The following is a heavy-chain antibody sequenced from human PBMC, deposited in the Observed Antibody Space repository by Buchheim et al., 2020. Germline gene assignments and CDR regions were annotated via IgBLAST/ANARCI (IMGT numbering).Heavy chain of an antibody. J-gene: IGHJ5*02. CDR3: ARGASRTIVVANWFDP. V-gene: IGHV1-2*02. CDR1: GYTFTDYY. CDR2: INPNSGGT. D-gene: IGHD3-22*01. Sequence: QVQLVQSGAEVKKPGASVKVSCKASGYTFTDYYMHWVRQAPGQGLEWMGWINPNSGGTNYVQKFQGRVTMTRDTSTSTAYMELSRLKSDDTAVYYCARGASRTIVVANWFDPWGQGTL.